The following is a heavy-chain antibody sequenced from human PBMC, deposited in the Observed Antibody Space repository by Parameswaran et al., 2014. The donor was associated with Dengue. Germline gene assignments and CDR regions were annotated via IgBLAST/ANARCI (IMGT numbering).Heavy chain of an antibody. V-gene: IGHV1-2*02. CDR3: ARDLYSNYFDY. J-gene: IGHJ4*02. Sequence: WVRQAPGQGLEWMGWINPNSGGTNYAQKFQGRVTMTRDTSISTAYMELSRLRSDDTAVYYCARDLYSNYFDYVGPGNPGHRLL. CDR2: INPNSGGT. D-gene: IGHD4-11*01.